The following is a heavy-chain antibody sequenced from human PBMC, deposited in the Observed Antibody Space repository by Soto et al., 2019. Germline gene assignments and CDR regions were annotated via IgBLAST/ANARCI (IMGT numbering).Heavy chain of an antibody. D-gene: IGHD2-2*01. J-gene: IGHJ5*02. CDR1: GFTFSSYA. CDR2: ISGSGGST. V-gene: IGHV3-23*01. Sequence: EVQLLESGGGLVQPGGSLRLSCAASGFTFSSYAMSWVRQAPGKGLEWVSAISGSGGSTYYADSVKGRFTISRDNSKNTLYLQMNILRAKDTAVYYCAKWRNNMDVVPAANSSNWFDPWGQGTLVTVSS. CDR3: AKWRNNMDVVPAANSSNWFDP.